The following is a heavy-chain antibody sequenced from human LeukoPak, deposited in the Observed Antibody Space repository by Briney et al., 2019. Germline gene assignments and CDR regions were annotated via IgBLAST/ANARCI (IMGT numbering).Heavy chain of an antibody. J-gene: IGHJ4*02. V-gene: IGHV4-4*02. Sequence: SETLSLTCAVSGGSISSGHWWNWVRQSPGKGLEWIGEIYHSGSTYYNPSLKSRVTISVDTSKNQFSLKLSSVTAADTAVYYCARGSYGSGTLINYWGQGTLVTVSS. D-gene: IGHD3-10*01. CDR2: IYHSGST. CDR3: ARGSYGSGTLINY. CDR1: GGSISSGHW.